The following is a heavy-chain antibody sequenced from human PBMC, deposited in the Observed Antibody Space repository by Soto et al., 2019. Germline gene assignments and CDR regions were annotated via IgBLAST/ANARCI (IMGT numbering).Heavy chain of an antibody. CDR3: ARQQYPNSSGWYGFSGHYYYGMDV. CDR2: IIPIFGAA. CDR1: GGTFSSYA. D-gene: IGHD6-19*01. J-gene: IGHJ6*02. Sequence: QVQLVQSGAEVKKPGSSVKVSCKASGGTFSSYAISWVRQAPGQGLEWMGGIIPIFGAANYEQKFQGRVTITAEESTSTAYMNLSRLGSEATAVYYCARQQYPNSSGWYGFSGHYYYGMDVWGQGTTVTVSS. V-gene: IGHV1-69*01.